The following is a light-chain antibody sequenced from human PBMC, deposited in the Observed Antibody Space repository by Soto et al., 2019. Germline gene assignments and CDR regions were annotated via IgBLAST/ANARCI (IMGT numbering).Light chain of an antibody. J-gene: IGKJ1*01. Sequence: EIVMTQSPATLSVSPGERATLSCRASQSVSSNLAWYQQKPGQAPRLLIYGASTRATGIPARFSGSGSGTEFTLTISSLQPEDFAVYYCQQYNNWPRTFGRGTKVEIK. CDR2: GAS. CDR1: QSVSSN. CDR3: QQYNNWPRT. V-gene: IGKV3-15*01.